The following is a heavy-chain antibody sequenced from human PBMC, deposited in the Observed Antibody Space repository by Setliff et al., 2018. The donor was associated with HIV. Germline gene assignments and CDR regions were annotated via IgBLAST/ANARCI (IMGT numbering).Heavy chain of an antibody. CDR2: IYDSGST. CDR1: GGSITSGGYY. D-gene: IGHD3-3*01. J-gene: IGHJ4*02. Sequence: PSETLSLTCTVSGGSITSGGYYWSWIRQHPGKGLEWIGEIYDSGSTNYNPSLKSRITISLDTSNNQFSLNLTSLTAADTAVYYCARFLGWRGFDYWGQGTLVTVSS. V-gene: IGHV4-39*01. CDR3: ARFLGWRGFDY.